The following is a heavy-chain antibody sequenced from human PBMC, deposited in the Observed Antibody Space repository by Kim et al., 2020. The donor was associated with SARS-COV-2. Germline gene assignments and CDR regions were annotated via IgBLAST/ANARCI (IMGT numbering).Heavy chain of an antibody. CDR2: IYYSGST. CDR3: ARSSDPSTVTPYWSYWYFDL. V-gene: IGHV4-39*01. CDR1: GGSISSSTYY. Sequence: SETLSLTCTVSGGSISSSTYYWGWIRQPPGKGLEWIGSIYYSGSTYYNPSLKSRVTISVDTSKNQFSLKLGSVTAADTAVYYCARSSDPSTVTPYWSYWYFDLWGRGTLVTVSS. D-gene: IGHD4-17*01. J-gene: IGHJ2*01.